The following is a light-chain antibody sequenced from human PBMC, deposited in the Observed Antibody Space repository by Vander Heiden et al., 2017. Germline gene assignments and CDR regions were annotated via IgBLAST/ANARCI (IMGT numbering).Light chain of an antibody. J-gene: IGLJ3*02. Sequence: QSVLTQPPSVSRAPGQRVTISCTGSSSNIGAAYDVHWYQQFPGTAPKVLIYGNSNRPSGVPDRFSGSKSGTSASLAITGLQADDEADYYCQSYDSSLSGWVFGGGTKLTVL. V-gene: IGLV1-40*01. CDR1: SSNIGAAYD. CDR3: QSYDSSLSGWV. CDR2: GNS.